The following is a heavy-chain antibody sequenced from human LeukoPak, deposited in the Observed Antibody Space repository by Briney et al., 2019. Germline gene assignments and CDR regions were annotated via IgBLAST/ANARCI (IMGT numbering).Heavy chain of an antibody. Sequence: SQTLSLTCTVSGGSISSGSYYWSWIRQPAGKGLEWIGRIYTSGSTNYNPSLKSRVTISVDTSKNQFSLKLSSVTAADTAVYYCARGEGYCSSTSCYYWFDPWGQGTLVTVSS. J-gene: IGHJ5*02. CDR3: ARGEGYCSSTSCYYWFDP. D-gene: IGHD2-2*01. V-gene: IGHV4-61*02. CDR1: GGSISSGSYY. CDR2: IYTSGST.